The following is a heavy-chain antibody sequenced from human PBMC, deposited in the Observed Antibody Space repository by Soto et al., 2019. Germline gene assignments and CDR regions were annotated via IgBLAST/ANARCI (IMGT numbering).Heavy chain of an antibody. V-gene: IGHV1-18*01. CDR3: ARDPVYDSSGSEFDY. CDR1: GYTFTSYG. Sequence: QVQLVQSGAEVKKPGASVKVSCKASGYTFTSYGISWVRQAPGQGLDGMGWISAYNGKTNYAQKLQGRVTMTTDTSTSTAYMELRSLRSDDTAVYYCARDPVYDSSGSEFDYWGQGTLVTVSS. CDR2: ISAYNGKT. D-gene: IGHD3-22*01. J-gene: IGHJ4*02.